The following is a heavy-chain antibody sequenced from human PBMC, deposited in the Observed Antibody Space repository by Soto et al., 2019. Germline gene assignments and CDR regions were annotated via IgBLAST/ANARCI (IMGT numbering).Heavy chain of an antibody. D-gene: IGHD3-3*01. CDR3: ARAKTIGVSAVFFDP. CDR1: GGSMNSDSYS. V-gene: IGHV4-61*09. Sequence: SETLSLTCTVSGGSMNSDSYSWTWLRQPAGKGPELIGHIYVGGSVIYNPSLASRVTISMVPSKNQFSLDLSSVTAADTAKYYCARAKTIGVSAVFFDPWGQGRPVTVSS. J-gene: IGHJ5*02. CDR2: IYVGGSV.